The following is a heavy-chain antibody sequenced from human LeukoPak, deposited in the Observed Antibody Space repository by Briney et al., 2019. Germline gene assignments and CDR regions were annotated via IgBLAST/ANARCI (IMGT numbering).Heavy chain of an antibody. CDR3: VRDGGYTGGWTYGAGDY. Sequence: PWRSLRLSCSAPGFTFRAYVMQRVRQGPGQGLECVAVISNDGNEKYYADSVKGRFSISRDNSKNTLYLQMNSLRTEDTAVYYCVRDGGYTGGWTYGAGDYWGQGNLVTVSS. CDR2: ISNDGNEK. J-gene: IGHJ4*01. CDR1: GFTFRAYV. D-gene: IGHD2-8*02. V-gene: IGHV3-30*04.